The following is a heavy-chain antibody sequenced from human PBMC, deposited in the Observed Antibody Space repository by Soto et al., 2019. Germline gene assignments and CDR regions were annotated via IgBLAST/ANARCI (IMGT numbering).Heavy chain of an antibody. CDR2: ISYDGSNK. CDR3: AKTPWRSGYDNPFFDY. V-gene: IGHV3-30*18. Sequence: PGGSLRLSCAASGLTFSSYGMHLVRQAPGKGLEWVAVISYDGSNKYYADSVKGRFTISRDNSKNTLYLQMNSLRAEDTAVYYCAKTPWRSGYDNPFFDYWGKGPLVTVSS. CDR1: GLTFSSYG. D-gene: IGHD5-12*01. J-gene: IGHJ4*02.